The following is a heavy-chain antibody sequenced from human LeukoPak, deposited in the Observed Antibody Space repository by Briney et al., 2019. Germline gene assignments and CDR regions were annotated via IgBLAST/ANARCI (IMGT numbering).Heavy chain of an antibody. CDR1: GFTFSSYS. J-gene: IGHJ3*02. CDR2: ISSSSSYI. V-gene: IGHV3-21*04. D-gene: IGHD3-9*01. CDR3: ARDFETSDAFDI. Sequence: GGSLRLSCAASGFTFSSYSMNWVRQAPGKGLEWVSSISSSSSYIYYADSVKGRFTISRDNAKNSLYPQMNSLRAEDTAVYYCARDFETSDAFDIWGQGTMVTVSS.